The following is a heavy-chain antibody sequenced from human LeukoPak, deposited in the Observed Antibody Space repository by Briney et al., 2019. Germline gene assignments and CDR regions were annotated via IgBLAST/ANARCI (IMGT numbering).Heavy chain of an antibody. CDR3: ARDVRSIAARSGAFDI. V-gene: IGHV3-21*01. CDR2: ISSSSSYI. D-gene: IGHD6-6*01. Sequence: PGGSLRLSCAASGFTFSSYSMNWVRQAPGKGLEWDSSISSSSSYIYYADSVKGRFTISRDNAKNSLYLQMNSLRAEDTAVYYCARDVRSIAARSGAFDIWGQGTMVTVSS. J-gene: IGHJ3*02. CDR1: GFTFSSYS.